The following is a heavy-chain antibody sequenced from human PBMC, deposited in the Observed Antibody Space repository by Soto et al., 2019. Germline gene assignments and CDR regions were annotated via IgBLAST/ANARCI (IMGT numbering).Heavy chain of an antibody. Sequence: ASVKVSCKASGGTFSSYAISWVRQAPGQGLEWMGGIIPIFGTANYAQKFQGRVTITADKSTSTAYMELSSLRSEDTAVYYCARDQGVDSSGWYNWFDPWGQGTLVTVS. V-gene: IGHV1-69*06. CDR1: GGTFSSYA. CDR2: IIPIFGTA. CDR3: ARDQGVDSSGWYNWFDP. J-gene: IGHJ5*02. D-gene: IGHD6-19*01.